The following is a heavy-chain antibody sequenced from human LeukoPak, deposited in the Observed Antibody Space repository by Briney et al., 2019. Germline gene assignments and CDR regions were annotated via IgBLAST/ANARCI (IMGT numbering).Heavy chain of an antibody. CDR3: ARAWPDDAFDI. J-gene: IGHJ3*02. CDR2: IYYSGST. V-gene: IGHV4-59*01. Sequence: PSETLSLTCTVSGGAISDSNWSWIRQPPGKGLEYIGYIYYSGSTSYNPSLKNRVTISVDMSKNRFSLKLSSVTAADAAVYYCARAWPDDAFDIWGQGTMVTVSS. CDR1: GGAISDSN.